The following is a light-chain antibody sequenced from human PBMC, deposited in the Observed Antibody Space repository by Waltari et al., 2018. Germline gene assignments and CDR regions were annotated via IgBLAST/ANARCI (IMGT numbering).Light chain of an antibody. CDR3: QHYLRLPVT. J-gene: IGKJ1*01. CDR1: QSFSRA. CDR2: GAT. Sequence: EIVLTQSPGTLSLSLGARPTVACRASQSFSRALAWYQQKPGQAPRLLIYGATARATGIPDRVSGSGYGTDFSLTISRLEPDDFAIYYCQHYLRLPVTFGQGTTVEI. V-gene: IGKV3-20*01.